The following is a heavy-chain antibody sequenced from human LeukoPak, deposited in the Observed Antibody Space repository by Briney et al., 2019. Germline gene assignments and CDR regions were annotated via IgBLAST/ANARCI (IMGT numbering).Heavy chain of an antibody. Sequence: GGSLRLSCAASGFTFSSYSMNWVRQAPGKGLEWVSSISSSSSYIYYADSVKGRFTISRDNAMNSLYLQMNSLRAEDTAVYYCAREGYCSSTSCYGFDIWGQGTMVTVSS. V-gene: IGHV3-21*01. CDR3: AREGYCSSTSCYGFDI. J-gene: IGHJ3*02. CDR1: GFTFSSYS. CDR2: ISSSSSYI. D-gene: IGHD2-2*01.